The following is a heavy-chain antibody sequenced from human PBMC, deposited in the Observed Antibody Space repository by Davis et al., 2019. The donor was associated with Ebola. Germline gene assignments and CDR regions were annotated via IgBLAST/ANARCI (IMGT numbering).Heavy chain of an antibody. CDR3: SERGSSV. CDR2: IFYTGSA. D-gene: IGHD3-10*01. V-gene: IGHV4-59*03. CDR1: GVSISRHY. J-gene: IGHJ4*02. Sequence: PSETLSLTCTVSGVSISRHYWSWTRQPPGKGLEWIGSIFYTGSAYYNSSLASRATISVDTSKNQFSLKLTSVTAADTAMYYCSERGSSVWGQGALVTVSS.